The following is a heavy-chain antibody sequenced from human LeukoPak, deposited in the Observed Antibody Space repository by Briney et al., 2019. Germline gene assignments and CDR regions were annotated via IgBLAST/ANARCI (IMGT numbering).Heavy chain of an antibody. CDR1: GGSISSYY. CDR3: ARGGDSRGYQFKGFDY. V-gene: IGHV4-59*01. J-gene: IGHJ4*02. D-gene: IGHD3-22*01. CDR2: IYYSGST. Sequence: SETLSLTCTVSGGSISSYYWSWVRQPPGKGLEWIGYIYYSGSTNYNPSLKSRVTISVDTSKNQFSLKLSSVTAADTAVYYCARGGDSRGYQFKGFDYWGQGTLVTVSS.